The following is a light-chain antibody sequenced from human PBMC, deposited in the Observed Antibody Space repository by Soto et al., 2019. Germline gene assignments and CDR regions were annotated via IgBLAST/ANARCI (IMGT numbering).Light chain of an antibody. CDR2: GAS. Sequence: DIQMTQSPSSLSASVGDRVTVTCRVSQGISIFLAWYQQKPGKVPSLLIYGASTLQSGVPSRFSGSGSGTEITLTISSLQPEDVATYYCQQYNSAPPLTFGGGTKVDIK. CDR1: QGISIF. V-gene: IGKV1-27*01. CDR3: QQYNSAPPLT. J-gene: IGKJ4*01.